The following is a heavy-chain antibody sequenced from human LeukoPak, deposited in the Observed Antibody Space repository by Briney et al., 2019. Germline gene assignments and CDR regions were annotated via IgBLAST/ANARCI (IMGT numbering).Heavy chain of an antibody. CDR3: ARAIAAAGTSDAFDI. J-gene: IGHJ3*02. D-gene: IGHD6-13*01. CDR1: GGSISSGGYY. Sequence: PSETLSLTCTVSGGSISSGGYYWSWIRQHPGKGLEWIGYIYYSGSTYYNPSLKSRVTISVDTSKNQFSLKLSSVTAADTAVYYCARAIAAAGTSDAFDIWGQGTMVTVSS. CDR2: IYYSGST. V-gene: IGHV4-31*03.